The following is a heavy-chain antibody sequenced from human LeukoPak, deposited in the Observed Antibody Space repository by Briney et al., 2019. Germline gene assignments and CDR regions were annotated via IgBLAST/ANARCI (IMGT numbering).Heavy chain of an antibody. Sequence: SVKVSCKASGGTFSSYAISWVRQAPGQGLEWMGGIIPIFGTANYAQKFQGRVTITADKSTSTAYMELSSLRSEDTAVYYCASLTYGSGTAYKGDDYWGQGTLVTVSS. V-gene: IGHV1-69*06. J-gene: IGHJ4*02. D-gene: IGHD3-10*01. CDR2: IIPIFGTA. CDR3: ASLTYGSGTAYKGDDY. CDR1: GGTFSSYA.